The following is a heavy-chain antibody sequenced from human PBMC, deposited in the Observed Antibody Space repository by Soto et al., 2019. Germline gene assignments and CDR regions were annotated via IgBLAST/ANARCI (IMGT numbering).Heavy chain of an antibody. J-gene: IGHJ3*01. Sequence: QVQLVQSGADVQKPGSSVKVSCKTSGSSFGSSAISWVRQAPAQGLEWMGEIIPVFDKANYAQNFQDRLTITADEYTGTVFIQLSSLRSDDKAVYFCARLRRDWGDAFDLWGQGTFVTVSS. CDR3: ARLRRDWGDAFDL. V-gene: IGHV1-69*01. CDR2: IIPVFDKA. CDR1: GSSFGSSA. D-gene: IGHD3-16*01.